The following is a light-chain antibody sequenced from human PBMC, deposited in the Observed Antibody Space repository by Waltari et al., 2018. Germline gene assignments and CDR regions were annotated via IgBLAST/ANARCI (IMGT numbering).Light chain of an antibody. V-gene: IGLV1-44*01. CDR3: ATWDDSLNGL. CDR2: SNN. Sequence: QSVLTQPPSVSGTPGQRVSISCSGSSSHIGSNSVNWYQQVPGTAPKLLIYSNNQRPSGVPDRFSGSKSGTSASLAISGLQSEDEADYYCATWDDSLNGLFGGGTKLTVL. CDR1: SSHIGSNS. J-gene: IGLJ2*01.